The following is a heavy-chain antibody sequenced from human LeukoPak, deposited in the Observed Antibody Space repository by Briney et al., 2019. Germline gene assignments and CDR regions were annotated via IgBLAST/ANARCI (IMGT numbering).Heavy chain of an antibody. CDR2: IYPGDSNT. Sequence: GESLNFSCKCAGSSFTNYLICVVRQMPGKGEGGTGIIYPGDSNTRYSPSFQGQVTISADKSISTAYLQWSSLKASDTAMYYGARRSGSFRYFDYWGQGTLVTVSS. CDR1: GSSFTNYL. D-gene: IGHD3-3*01. J-gene: IGHJ4*02. CDR3: ARRSGSFRYFDY. V-gene: IGHV5-51*01.